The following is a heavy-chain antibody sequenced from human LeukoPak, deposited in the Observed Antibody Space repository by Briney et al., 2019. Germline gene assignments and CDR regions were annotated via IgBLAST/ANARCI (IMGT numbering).Heavy chain of an antibody. D-gene: IGHD6-19*01. CDR2: IYYSGST. J-gene: IGHJ4*02. V-gene: IGHV4-39*01. CDR3: EGSGCSRAYYFDY. CDR1: GGSISSSSYY. Sequence: SETLSLTCTVSGGSISSSSYYWGWIRQPPGKGLEWIGSIYYSGSTYYNPSLKSRVTISVDTSKNQFSLKLSSVTAADTAVYYCEGSGCSRAYYFDYWGQGTLVTVSS.